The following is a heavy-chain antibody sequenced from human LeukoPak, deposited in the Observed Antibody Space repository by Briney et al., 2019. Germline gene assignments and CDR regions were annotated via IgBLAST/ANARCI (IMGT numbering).Heavy chain of an antibody. J-gene: IGHJ4*02. CDR1: GFTFSSYA. D-gene: IGHD2-2*01. V-gene: IGHV3-23*01. CDR2: ISGSGGST. CDR3: AKDRDRTYCSSTSCSWGY. Sequence: GGSLRLSCAASGFTFSSYAMSWVRQAPGKGLEWVSAISGSGGSTYYADSVKGRFTISRDNSKNTLYLQMNSLRAEDTAVYYCAKDRDRTYCSSTSCSWGYWGQGTLVTVSS.